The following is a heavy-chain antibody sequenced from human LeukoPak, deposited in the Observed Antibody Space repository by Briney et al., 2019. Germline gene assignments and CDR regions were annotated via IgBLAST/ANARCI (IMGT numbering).Heavy chain of an antibody. CDR3: ATDPRYCGGDCYSFRD. CDR1: GYTFTSYD. V-gene: IGHV1-8*01. Sequence: ASVKVSCKASGYTFTSYDINWVRQATGQGLEWMGWMNPNSGNTGYAQKFQGRVTMTRDTSISTAYMELSSLRSEDTAVYYCATDPRYCGGDCYSFRDWGQGTLVTVSS. D-gene: IGHD2-21*02. CDR2: MNPNSGNT. J-gene: IGHJ4*02.